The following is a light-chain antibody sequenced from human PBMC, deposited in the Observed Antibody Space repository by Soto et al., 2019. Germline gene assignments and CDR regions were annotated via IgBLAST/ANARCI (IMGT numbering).Light chain of an antibody. CDR1: QSVRSSH. CDR2: GAS. V-gene: IGKV3-20*01. Sequence: VLTKKQGTLSLSPGERATLSCRTSQSVRSSHLAWYQQKPGQAPRLLIYGASSRATGIPDRFSGSGSGTDFTLTISRLEPEDFAVYYCQQYHNWWTFGQGSMVAIK. CDR3: QQYHNWWT. J-gene: IGKJ1*01.